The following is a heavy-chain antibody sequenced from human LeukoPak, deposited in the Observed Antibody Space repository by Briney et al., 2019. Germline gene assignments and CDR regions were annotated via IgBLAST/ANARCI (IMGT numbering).Heavy chain of an antibody. CDR1: GYTFTSYH. V-gene: IGHV1-46*01. Sequence: ASVKVSCKASGYTFTSYHMHWVRQAPGQGLEWMGIINPSSGSTSYAQKFQGRVTMTRDTSTSTVYMELSSLRSEDTAVYYCGRDPCSGGSCYNWFDPWGQGTLVTVSS. J-gene: IGHJ5*02. D-gene: IGHD2-15*01. CDR3: GRDPCSGGSCYNWFDP. CDR2: INPSSGST.